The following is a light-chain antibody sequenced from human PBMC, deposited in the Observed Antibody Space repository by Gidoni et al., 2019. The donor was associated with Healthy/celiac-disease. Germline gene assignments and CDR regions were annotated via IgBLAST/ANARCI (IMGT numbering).Light chain of an antibody. V-gene: IGKV1-39*01. J-gene: IGKJ1*01. CDR2: SAS. CDR1: QSISSY. CDR3: QQSFSAPRT. Sequence: DIQMTQSPSSLSASVGDRVTITCRASQSISSYLNWYQQKPGKAPKLLIYSASSLQSGVPSRFSGSGSETDFTLTISSLQPEDFATYYYQQSFSAPRTFAQGTKVEIK.